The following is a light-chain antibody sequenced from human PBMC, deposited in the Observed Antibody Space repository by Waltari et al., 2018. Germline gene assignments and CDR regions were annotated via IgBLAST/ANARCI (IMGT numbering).Light chain of an antibody. V-gene: IGKV1-39*01. CDR1: QSISNY. Sequence: DIQMTQSPSSLSASVGDTVAITCRASQSISNYLNWYQQKPGQAPKLLIYAASSLQSGVSSRFSGSGSWTDFTLTISRLQPEDFATYYCQQSLITPPITFGQGTRLDIK. CDR3: QQSLITPPIT. J-gene: IGKJ5*01. CDR2: AAS.